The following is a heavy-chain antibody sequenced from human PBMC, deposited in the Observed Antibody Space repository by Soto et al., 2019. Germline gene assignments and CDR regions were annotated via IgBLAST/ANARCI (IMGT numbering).Heavy chain of an antibody. J-gene: IGHJ4*02. V-gene: IGHV1-69*13. CDR1: GGTFSSYA. Sequence: ASVKVSCKASGGTFSSYAISWVRQAPGQGLEWMGGIIPIFGTANYAQKFQGRVTITADESTSTAYMELSSLRSEDTAVYYCARPFQGAEWLPFEYWGQGTLVNVSS. D-gene: IGHD3-3*01. CDR3: ARPFQGAEWLPFEY. CDR2: IIPIFGTA.